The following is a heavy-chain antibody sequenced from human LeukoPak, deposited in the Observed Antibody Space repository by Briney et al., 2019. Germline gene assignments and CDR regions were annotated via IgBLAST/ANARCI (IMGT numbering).Heavy chain of an antibody. CDR1: GGSISSYY. CDR3: ARVSVDEDHFDY. V-gene: IGHV4-59*01. CDR2: IYYSGST. J-gene: IGHJ4*02. Sequence: SETLSLTCTVSGGSISSYYWSWIRQPPGKGLEWIGYIYYSGSTNYNPSLKSRVTISVDTSKNQFSLKLSSVTAADTAVYYCARVSVDEDHFDYWGQGTLVTVSS.